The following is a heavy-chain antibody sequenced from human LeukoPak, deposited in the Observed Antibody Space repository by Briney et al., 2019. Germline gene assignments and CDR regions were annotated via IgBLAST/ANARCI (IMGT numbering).Heavy chain of an antibody. CDR2: INPNSGGT. D-gene: IGHD6-19*01. CDR1: GYTFTGYY. V-gene: IGHV1-2*02. Sequence: ASVKVSCKASGYTFTGYYMHWVRQAPGQGLEWMGWINPNSGGTNYAQKFQGRVTMTRDTSISTAYMELSRLRSEDTAVYYCAREQPGGAVAGKGQLDYWGQGTLVTVSS. J-gene: IGHJ4*02. CDR3: AREQPGGAVAGKGQLDY.